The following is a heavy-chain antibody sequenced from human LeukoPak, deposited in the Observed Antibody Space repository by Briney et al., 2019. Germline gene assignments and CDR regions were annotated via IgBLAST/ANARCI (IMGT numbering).Heavy chain of an antibody. J-gene: IGHJ6*02. D-gene: IGHD6-13*01. CDR3: ARDFYSSSWYGMDV. V-gene: IGHV6-1*01. Sequence: QTLSLTCAISGDSVSSNSAAWNWIRQSPSRGLEWLGRTYYSPKWYNDYAVSVKSRITVHPDTSKNQFSLQLNSVTPEDTAVYYCARDFYSSSWYGMDVWGQGTTVTVSS. CDR2: TYYSPKWYN. CDR1: GDSVSSNSAA.